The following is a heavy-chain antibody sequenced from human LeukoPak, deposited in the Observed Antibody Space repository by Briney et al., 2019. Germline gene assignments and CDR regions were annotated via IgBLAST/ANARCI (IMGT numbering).Heavy chain of an antibody. CDR2: SHYSGST. Sequence: PSETLSLTCTVSGGSISSVSYYWGWIRQPPGKGLEWIGSSHYSGSTYYNPSLKSRVTISVDTSKNQFSLELTSVTVADTAVYYCARVRGSAWYRFDYWGQGTLVTVSS. D-gene: IGHD6-19*01. CDR1: GGSISSVSYY. CDR3: ARVRGSAWYRFDY. V-gene: IGHV4-39*01. J-gene: IGHJ4*02.